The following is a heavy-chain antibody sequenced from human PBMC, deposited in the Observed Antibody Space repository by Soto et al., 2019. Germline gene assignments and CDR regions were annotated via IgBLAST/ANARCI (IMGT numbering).Heavy chain of an antibody. Sequence: ASVKVSCTASGYTFTSYDINWVRQATGQGLEWMGWMNPNSGNTGYAQRFQGRVTMTRNTSISTAYMELSSLRSEDTAVYYCARESTVTTNYGMDVWGQGTTVTVSS. V-gene: IGHV1-8*02. CDR2: MNPNSGNT. CDR3: ARESTVTTNYGMDV. CDR1: GYTFTSYD. D-gene: IGHD4-17*01. J-gene: IGHJ6*02.